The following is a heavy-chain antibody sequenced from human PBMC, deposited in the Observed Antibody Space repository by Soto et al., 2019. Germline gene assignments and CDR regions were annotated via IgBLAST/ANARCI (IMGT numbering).Heavy chain of an antibody. CDR2: INHSGST. Sequence: QVQLQQWGAGLLKPSETLSLTCAVYGGSFSGYYWSWIRQPPGKGLEWIGEINHSGSTNYNPSLKSRVTISVDTSKNQFSLKLSSVTAADTAVYYCARGQFGTGGYYFDYWGQGILVTVSS. V-gene: IGHV4-34*01. CDR3: ARGQFGTGGYYFDY. D-gene: IGHD3-16*01. J-gene: IGHJ4*02. CDR1: GGSFSGYY.